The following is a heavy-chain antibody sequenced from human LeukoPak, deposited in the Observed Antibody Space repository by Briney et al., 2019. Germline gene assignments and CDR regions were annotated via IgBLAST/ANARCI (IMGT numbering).Heavy chain of an antibody. V-gene: IGHV4-4*02. J-gene: IGHJ4*02. CDR1: GGSISSSNW. CDR3: ARGRYSSGSDY. CDR2: IYYSGST. D-gene: IGHD6-19*01. Sequence: PSETLSLTCAVSGGSISSSNWWSWVRQPPGKGLEWIGYIYYSGSTNYNPSLKSRVTISVDASKNQFSLKLSSVTAADTAVYYCARGRYSSGSDYWGQGTLVTVSS.